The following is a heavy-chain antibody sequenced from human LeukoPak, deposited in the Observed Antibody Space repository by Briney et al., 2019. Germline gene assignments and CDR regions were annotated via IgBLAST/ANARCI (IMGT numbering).Heavy chain of an antibody. CDR3: ARLTGISYGKYYFDF. V-gene: IGHV3-21*01. CDR2: LTGANDYI. J-gene: IGHJ4*02. Sequence: RGSLRLSCAASGFSFSTFAIEWVRQAPGEGLEWVASLTGANDYIYHADSVKGRFTISRDNAKNSLFFQMDSLRPEDTAVYYCARLTGISYGKYYFDFWGRGTLVTVSS. CDR1: GFSFSTFA. D-gene: IGHD1-1*01.